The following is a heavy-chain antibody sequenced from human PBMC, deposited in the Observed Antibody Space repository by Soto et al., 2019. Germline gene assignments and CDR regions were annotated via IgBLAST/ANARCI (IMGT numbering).Heavy chain of an antibody. D-gene: IGHD1-26*01. V-gene: IGHV1-18*01. J-gene: IGHJ4*02. CDR3: AGVGATTGKTSNDY. Sequence: QIQLVQSGPEVKKPGASVKVSCKPSGYTFSDYGITWVRQAPGQGLEWMGWISAYNGHTNYAQKVQGRVTMTTDTSTSTGYMELRSLRSDDTAVYYCAGVGATTGKTSNDYWGQGTLVTVSS. CDR2: ISAYNGHT. CDR1: GYTFSDYG.